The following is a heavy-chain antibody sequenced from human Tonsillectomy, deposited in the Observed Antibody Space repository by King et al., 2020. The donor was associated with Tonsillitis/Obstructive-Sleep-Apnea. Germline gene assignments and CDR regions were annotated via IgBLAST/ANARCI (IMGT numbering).Heavy chain of an antibody. CDR2: INTNTGNP. Sequence: QLVQSGSELKKPGASVKVSCKASGYTFTSYVINWVRQAPGQGLEWMGWINTNTGNPTYAQSFTGRFVLSVDTSVSTAYLQISSLKAEDTAVYYCAREHDIGRYYRNWFDPGGQGTLVTVSS. J-gene: IGHJ5*02. CDR1: GYTFTSYV. CDR3: AREHDIGRYYRNWFDP. D-gene: IGHD3-22*01. V-gene: IGHV7-4-1*02.